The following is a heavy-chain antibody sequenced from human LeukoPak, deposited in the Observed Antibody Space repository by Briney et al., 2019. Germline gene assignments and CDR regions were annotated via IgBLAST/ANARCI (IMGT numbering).Heavy chain of an antibody. V-gene: IGHV4-59*08. D-gene: IGHD4-23*01. Sequence: SETLSLTCTVSGGSISSYYWSWIRQPPGKGLEWIGYIYYSGSTNYNPSLKSRVTISVVTPKNQFSLKLSSVTAADTAVYYCATLKHDYGGNSGADYWGQGTLVTVSS. CDR1: GGSISSYY. J-gene: IGHJ4*02. CDR2: IYYSGST. CDR3: ATLKHDYGGNSGADY.